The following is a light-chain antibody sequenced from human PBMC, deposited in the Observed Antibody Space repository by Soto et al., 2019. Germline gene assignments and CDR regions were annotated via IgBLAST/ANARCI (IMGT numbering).Light chain of an antibody. V-gene: IGKV3-11*01. CDR1: QSVFDY. Sequence: EIVLTQSPATLSLSPGQRATLSSKASQSVFDYIAWYQQKPGQAPRLLIYEASIRATGVPARFSGSGSGTDFTLTISSLGPEDFAVYYCQERSNWPSLSFGGGTKVEIK. J-gene: IGKJ4*01. CDR3: QERSNWPSLS. CDR2: EAS.